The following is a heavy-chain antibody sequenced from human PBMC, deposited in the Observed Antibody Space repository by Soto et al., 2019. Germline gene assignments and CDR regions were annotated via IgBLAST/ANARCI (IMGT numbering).Heavy chain of an antibody. Sequence: GGSLRLSCAASAFTFSSYAMTWVRQAPGKGLEWVSAISDRGISTYYADSVKGRFTISRDISQKTLYLQMNSLRAEDTAVYYCAKGQRWELPLDSWGQGTLVTVSS. CDR2: ISDRGIST. CDR1: AFTFSSYA. J-gene: IGHJ5*01. CDR3: AKGQRWELPLDS. V-gene: IGHV3-23*01. D-gene: IGHD1-26*01.